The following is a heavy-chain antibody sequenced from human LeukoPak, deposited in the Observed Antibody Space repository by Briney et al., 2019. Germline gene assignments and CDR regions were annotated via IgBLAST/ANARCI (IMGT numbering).Heavy chain of an antibody. Sequence: ASVKVSCKASGYTFTSYYMHWVRQAPGQGLEWMGIINPSGGSTSYAQKFQGRVTMTRDTSTSAVYMELSSLRSEDTAVYYCAGEVAGTNNWFDPWGQGTLVTVSS. CDR2: INPSGGST. J-gene: IGHJ5*02. CDR3: AGEVAGTNNWFDP. D-gene: IGHD6-19*01. CDR1: GYTFTSYY. V-gene: IGHV1-46*01.